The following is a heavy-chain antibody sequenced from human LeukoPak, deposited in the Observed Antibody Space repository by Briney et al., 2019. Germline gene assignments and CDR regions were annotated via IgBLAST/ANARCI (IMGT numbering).Heavy chain of an antibody. CDR1: GFTFDDYA. Sequence: GGSLRLSCAASGFTFDDYAMHWVRQAPGKGLEWVSGISWNSGSIGYADSVKGRFTISRDNAKNSLYLQMNSLRAEDTAVYYCARDSHTTDYYYMDVWGKGTTVTISS. D-gene: IGHD1-1*01. V-gene: IGHV3-9*01. J-gene: IGHJ6*03. CDR2: ISWNSGSI. CDR3: ARDSHTTDYYYMDV.